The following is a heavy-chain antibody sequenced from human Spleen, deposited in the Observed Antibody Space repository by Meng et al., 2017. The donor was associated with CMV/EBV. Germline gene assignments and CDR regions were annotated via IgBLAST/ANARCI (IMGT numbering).Heavy chain of an antibody. CDR1: GFTVSTNY. CDR3: AKEPDYGEGFDP. V-gene: IGHV3-53*01. Sequence: GGSLRLSCAASGFTVSTNYMSWVRQAPGKGLEWVSVIFSDGSTYYAHSVTGRFIISRDNSKNTLYLQMNSLRAEDTAVYFCAKEPDYGEGFDPWGQGTLVTVSS. CDR2: IFSDGST. D-gene: IGHD4-17*01. J-gene: IGHJ5*02.